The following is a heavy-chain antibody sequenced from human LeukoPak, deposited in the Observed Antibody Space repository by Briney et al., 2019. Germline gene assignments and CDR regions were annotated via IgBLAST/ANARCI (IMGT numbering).Heavy chain of an antibody. CDR1: GGSFSGYY. CDR2: INHSGST. J-gene: IGHJ6*03. Sequence: PSETLSLTCAVYGGSFSGYYWSWIRQPPGKGLEWIGEINHSGSTNYNPSLKSRVTISVDTSKNQFSLKLSSVTAADTAVYYCAREGIAAAGRAYYYYYMDVWGKGTTVTVSS. CDR3: AREGIAAAGRAYYYYYMDV. D-gene: IGHD6-13*01. V-gene: IGHV4-34*01.